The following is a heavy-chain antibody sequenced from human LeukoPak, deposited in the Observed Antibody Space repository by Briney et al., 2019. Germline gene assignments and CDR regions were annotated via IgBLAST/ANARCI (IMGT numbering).Heavy chain of an antibody. J-gene: IGHJ4*02. Sequence: SQTLSLTCDISGDTVSSNSASWSWIRQSPSRGLEWLGRTYYRSKWFNDYAMSVKGRMTINPDTSKNQFSLQLNSVTPEDTAVYYCARDLHELELYYFHSWGQGTLVIVSS. D-gene: IGHD1-7*01. V-gene: IGHV6-1*01. CDR1: GDTVSSNSAS. CDR2: TYYRSKWFN. CDR3: ARDLHELELYYFHS.